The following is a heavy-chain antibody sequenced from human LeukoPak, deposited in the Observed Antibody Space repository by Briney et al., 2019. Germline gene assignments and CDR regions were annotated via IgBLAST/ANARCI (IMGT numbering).Heavy chain of an antibody. V-gene: IGHV3-21*01. D-gene: IGHD6-19*01. J-gene: IGHJ3*02. Sequence: GGSLRLSCAASGFTFSSYSMNWVRQAPGKGLEWVSSISSSSSYIYYADSVKGRFAISRGNAKNSLYLQMNSLRAEDTAAYYCARGGWIDAFDIWGQGTMVTVSS. CDR1: GFTFSSYS. CDR3: ARGGWIDAFDI. CDR2: ISSSSSYI.